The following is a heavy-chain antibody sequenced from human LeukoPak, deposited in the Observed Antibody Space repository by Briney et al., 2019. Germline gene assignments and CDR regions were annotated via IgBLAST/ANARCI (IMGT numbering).Heavy chain of an antibody. CDR2: IYYSGST. Sequence: PSETLSLTCTVSGGSISSGSYYWGWIRQPPGKGLEWIGRIYYSGSTYYNPSLKSRVTIYVDTSKNQFSLKLSSVTAADTAVYYCARHGQSNGWPSDFDYWGQGTLVTVSS. V-gene: IGHV4-39*01. CDR1: GGSISSGSYY. CDR3: ARHGQSNGWPSDFDY. J-gene: IGHJ4*02. D-gene: IGHD6-19*01.